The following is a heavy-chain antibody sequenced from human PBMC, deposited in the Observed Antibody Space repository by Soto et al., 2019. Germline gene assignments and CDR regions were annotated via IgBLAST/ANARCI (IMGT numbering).Heavy chain of an antibody. D-gene: IGHD3-10*01. Sequence: EVQLLESGGGLEQPGGSLRLSCAASGFTFDSFAMTWVRQAPGKGLECVSAISASVGSTFYADSVKGRFTISRDSSKNTLSLKMNSLRAEDTAVYYCARGAVKPDSWGQGTLVTVSS. J-gene: IGHJ4*02. CDR3: ARGAVKPDS. V-gene: IGHV3-23*01. CDR2: ISASVGST. CDR1: GFTFDSFA.